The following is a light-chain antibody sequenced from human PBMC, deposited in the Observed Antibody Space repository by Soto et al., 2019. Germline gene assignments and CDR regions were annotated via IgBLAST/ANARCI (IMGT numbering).Light chain of an antibody. V-gene: IGKV3-20*01. J-gene: IGKJ3*01. CDR2: GAS. CDR3: RQYGSFLFT. Sequence: EIVLTQSPGTLSLSPGERATLSCRASQSVSSSYLAWYQQKPGQAPRLLIYGASSRATGIPDRFSGSGSGTDFSLTISRLEPEDFAVYYWRQYGSFLFTFGPGTKVDIK. CDR1: QSVSSSY.